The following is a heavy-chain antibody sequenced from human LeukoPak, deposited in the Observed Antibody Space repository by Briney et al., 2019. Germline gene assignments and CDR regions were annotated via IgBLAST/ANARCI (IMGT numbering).Heavy chain of an antibody. CDR2: ISSSGSTI. D-gene: IGHD6-13*01. CDR3: ARGGIATAGTFDY. CDR1: GFTFSSYE. V-gene: IGHV3-48*03. J-gene: IGHJ4*02. Sequence: GGSLRLSCAASGFTFSSYEMNWVRQAPGKGLEWVSYISSSGSTIYYADSVKGRFTISRDNAKNSLYLQMNSLRAEDMAVYYCARGGIATAGTFDYWGQGTLVTVSS.